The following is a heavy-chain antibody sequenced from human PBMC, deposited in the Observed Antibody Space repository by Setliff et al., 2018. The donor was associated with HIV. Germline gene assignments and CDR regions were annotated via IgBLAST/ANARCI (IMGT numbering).Heavy chain of an antibody. CDR1: GFTFDDYA. CDR3: TRDRRGSSSWSGYNGGFDY. CDR2: VRSKPNGGTT. V-gene: IGHV3-49*04. Sequence: PGGSLRLSCAASGFTFDDYALTWVRQAPGKGLEWVGFVRSKPNGGTTDYAASVKGRFTISRDDAKTIAYLHMKSLTTDDTAVYFCTRDRRGSSSWSGYNGGFDYWGQGTLVTVSS. D-gene: IGHD3-3*01. J-gene: IGHJ4*02.